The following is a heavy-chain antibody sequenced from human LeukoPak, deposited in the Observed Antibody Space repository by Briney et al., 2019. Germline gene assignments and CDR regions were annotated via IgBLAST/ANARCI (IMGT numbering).Heavy chain of an antibody. CDR2: IYPGDSET. J-gene: IGHJ4*02. V-gene: IGHV5-51*01. CDR1: GSTFKTSL. CDR3: ARPKYSSSLAFDY. Sequence: GGSLKIPCKDSGSTFKTSLIVWVRPLPRKGLEWMGIIYPGDSETKYSPSFQGQVTISVDKSISTAFLQWSSLKASDTAIYYCARPKYSSSLAFDYWGQGTPVTGSP. D-gene: IGHD6-6*01.